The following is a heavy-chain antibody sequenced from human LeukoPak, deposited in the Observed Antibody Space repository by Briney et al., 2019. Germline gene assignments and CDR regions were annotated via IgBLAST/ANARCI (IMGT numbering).Heavy chain of an antibody. V-gene: IGHV3-30*02. CDR1: GFTFSSYG. CDR3: ARRREKRSDYYYYMDV. CDR2: IRYDGSNK. D-gene: IGHD3-3*01. Sequence: GGTLRLSCAASGFTFSSYGMHWVRQAPGKGLEWVAFIRYDGSNKYYADSVKGRFTISRDNSKNTLYLQMNSLRAEDTAVYYCARRREKRSDYYYYMDVWGKGTTVTISS. J-gene: IGHJ6*03.